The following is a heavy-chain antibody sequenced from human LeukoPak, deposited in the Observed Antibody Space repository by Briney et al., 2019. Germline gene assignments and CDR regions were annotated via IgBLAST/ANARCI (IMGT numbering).Heavy chain of an antibody. Sequence: GGSLRLSCAASGFTFSDYYMSWIRQAPGKGLEWVSYISSSGNTIYYADSVKGRFTISRDNAKNSLYLQMNSLRAEDTAVYYCARGPQDRRSGYYYYYGMDVWGQGTTVTVSS. CDR2: ISSSGNTI. D-gene: IGHD3-3*01. V-gene: IGHV3-11*01. CDR3: ARGPQDRRSGYYYYYGMDV. CDR1: GFTFSDYY. J-gene: IGHJ6*02.